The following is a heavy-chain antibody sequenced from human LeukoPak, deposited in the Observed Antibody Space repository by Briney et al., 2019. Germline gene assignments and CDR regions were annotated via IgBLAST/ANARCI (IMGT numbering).Heavy chain of an antibody. CDR1: GGSISGYY. Sequence: SQTLSLTCTGSGGSISGYYWGWIRQPAGKGLEWIGRIYTSGSTNYNPSLKSRVNMSVDTSKKQFSMKLSSVTAADTAVYWCARDEGSTSYNWFDPWGQGTLVTVSS. CDR3: ARDEGSTSYNWFDP. D-gene: IGHD2-2*01. CDR2: IYTSGST. J-gene: IGHJ5*02. V-gene: IGHV4-4*07.